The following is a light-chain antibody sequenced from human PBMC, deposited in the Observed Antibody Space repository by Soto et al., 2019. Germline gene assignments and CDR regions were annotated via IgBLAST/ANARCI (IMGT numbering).Light chain of an antibody. V-gene: IGKV1-5*03. CDR2: RTS. CDR1: QSFSSW. J-gene: IGKJ2*03. Sequence: DIQMTQSPSTLSASVGDRVTITCRASQSFSSWLAWYQQKPGKAPNLLIYRTSTLGRGVPSRFXASGXGTXXXXXXXXXXPDDFATXYCQYYNSDSFYSFGQGTKLEIK. CDR3: QYYNSDSFYS.